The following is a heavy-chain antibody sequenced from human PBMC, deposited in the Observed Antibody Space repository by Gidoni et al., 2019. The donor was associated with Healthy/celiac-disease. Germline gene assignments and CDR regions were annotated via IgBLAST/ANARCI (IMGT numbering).Heavy chain of an antibody. Sequence: EVQLLESGGGLVQPGGSLRLSCAASGFTFSSYAMSWVRQAPGKGLEWVSAISGSGGSTYYADSVKGRFTISRDNSKNTLYLQMNSLRAEDTAVYYCAKCAATMDYYYYGMDVWGQGTTVTVSS. J-gene: IGHJ6*02. CDR3: AKCAATMDYYYYGMDV. CDR1: GFTFSSYA. CDR2: ISGSGGST. D-gene: IGHD6-25*01. V-gene: IGHV3-23*01.